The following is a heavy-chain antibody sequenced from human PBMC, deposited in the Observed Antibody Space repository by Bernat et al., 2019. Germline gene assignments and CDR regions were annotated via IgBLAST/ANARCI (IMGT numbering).Heavy chain of an antibody. V-gene: IGHV6-1*01. CDR1: GDSVSSNSAA. D-gene: IGHD6-6*01. CDR2: TYYRSKWYD. J-gene: IGHJ4*02. Sequence: QVQLQQSGPGLLKPSQTLSLTCAISGDSVSSNSAAWNWIRQSPSRGLEWLGRTYYRSKWYDDHAVSLSSRISITPDTSKNHFSLHLSYVTPEDTGVYYCARYTSSSGVFDYWGQGILVTVSS. CDR3: ARYTSSSGVFDY.